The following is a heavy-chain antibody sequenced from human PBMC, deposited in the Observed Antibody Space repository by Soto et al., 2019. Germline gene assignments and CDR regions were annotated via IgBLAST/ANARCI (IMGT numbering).Heavy chain of an antibody. D-gene: IGHD3-10*01. CDR2: ISAYNGNT. CDR1: GYTFTSYG. CDR3: ARGPFAQPSGHPPLH. V-gene: IGHV1-18*01. J-gene: IGHJ1*01. Sequence: ASVKVSCKASGYTFTSYGISWVRQAPGQGLEWMGWISAYNGNTNYAQKLQGRVTMTTDTSTSTAYMELRSLRSDDTAVYYCARGPFAQPSGHPPLHWGQGTLVTVSS.